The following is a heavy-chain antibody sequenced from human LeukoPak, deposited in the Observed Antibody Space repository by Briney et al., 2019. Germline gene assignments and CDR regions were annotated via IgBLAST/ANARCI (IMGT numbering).Heavy chain of an antibody. D-gene: IGHD3-3*01. Sequence: SETLSLTCTVSGASISSYYWSWIRRPAGKGLEWIGRIYTSGSANYNPSLKSRVTMSVDTSKNQFSLKVSSVTAADTAVYYCARGWSDYSHFDYWGQGTLVTVSS. CDR2: IYTSGSA. J-gene: IGHJ4*02. CDR3: ARGWSDYSHFDY. CDR1: GASISSYY. V-gene: IGHV4-4*07.